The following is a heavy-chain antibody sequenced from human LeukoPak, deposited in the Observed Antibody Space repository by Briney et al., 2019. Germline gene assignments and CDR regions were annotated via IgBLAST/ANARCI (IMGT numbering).Heavy chain of an antibody. CDR3: AKDYTYQPMRGGHGY. V-gene: IGHV3-30*18. Sequence: PGRSLRLSCAASGFTFSSYGMHWVRQAPGKGLEWVAVISHDGSNKYYADSVKGRFTISRDNSKNTLYLQMNSLRVEDTAVYYCAKDYTYQPMRGGHGYWGQGTLVTVSS. CDR1: GFTFSSYG. J-gene: IGHJ4*02. CDR2: ISHDGSNK. D-gene: IGHD2-2*01.